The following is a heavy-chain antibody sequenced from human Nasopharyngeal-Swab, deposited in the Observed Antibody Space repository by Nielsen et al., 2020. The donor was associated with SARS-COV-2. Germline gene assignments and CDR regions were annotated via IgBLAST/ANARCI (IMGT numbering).Heavy chain of an antibody. J-gene: IGHJ6*02. CDR1: GGSISSYY. Sequence: SETLSLTCTVSGGSISSYYWSWIRQPPGKGLEWIGYIYYSGSTNYNPSLKSRVTISVDTSKNQFSLKLSSVTAAVTAVYYCARDIPAGSIAAGWWDYYYYYGMDVWGQGTTVTVSS. CDR3: ARDIPAGSIAAGWWDYYYYYGMDV. V-gene: IGHV4-59*01. D-gene: IGHD6-13*01. CDR2: IYYSGST.